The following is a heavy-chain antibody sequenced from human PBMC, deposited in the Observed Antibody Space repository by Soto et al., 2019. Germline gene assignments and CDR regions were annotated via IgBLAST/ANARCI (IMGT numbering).Heavy chain of an antibody. CDR1: GGSISSSNHY. D-gene: IGHD1-26*01. CDR2: IYYSGST. V-gene: IGHV4-39*01. J-gene: IGHJ5*02. Sequence: QLQLQESGPGLVKPSETLSLTCTVSGGSISSSNHYWGWIRQPPGKGLEWIGSIYYSGSTYYNPSLKSRVTISVDTSKNQFSLKLSSVTAADTAVYYCATQEVGGSYVYTFDPWGQGTLVTVSS. CDR3: ATQEVGGSYVYTFDP.